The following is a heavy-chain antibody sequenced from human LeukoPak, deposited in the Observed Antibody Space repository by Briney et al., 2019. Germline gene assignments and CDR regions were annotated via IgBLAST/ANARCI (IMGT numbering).Heavy chain of an antibody. Sequence: GGSLRLSCAASGFTFSSYGMHWVRQAPGKGLEWVAVISYDGSNKYYADSVKGRFTISRDNSKNTLYLQMNSLRAEDTAVYYCASLPGLYGDYVGKNWFDPWGQGTLVTVSS. D-gene: IGHD4-17*01. V-gene: IGHV3-30*03. CDR1: GFTFSSYG. CDR2: ISYDGSNK. J-gene: IGHJ5*02. CDR3: ASLPGLYGDYVGKNWFDP.